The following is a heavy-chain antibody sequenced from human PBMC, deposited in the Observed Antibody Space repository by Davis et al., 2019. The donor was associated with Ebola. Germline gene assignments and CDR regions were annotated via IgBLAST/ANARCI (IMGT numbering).Heavy chain of an antibody. V-gene: IGHV2-5*01. CDR3: ARIPDYPLRFEY. Sequence: SGPTLVKPTQTLTLTCTFSGFSLSTSGVGVGWIRQPPGKALEWLALIYWNDDKRYSPSLKSRLTITKDTSKNQVVLTMTNMDPVDTATYYCARIPDYPLRFEYWGQGTLVTVSS. D-gene: IGHD2-2*01. CDR2: IYWNDDK. CDR1: GFSLSTSGVG. J-gene: IGHJ4*02.